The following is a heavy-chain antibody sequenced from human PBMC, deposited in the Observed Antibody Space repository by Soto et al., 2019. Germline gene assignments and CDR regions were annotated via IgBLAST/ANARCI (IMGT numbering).Heavy chain of an antibody. J-gene: IGHJ5*02. CDR1: GGSITSSGFW. V-gene: IGHV4-39*01. Sequence: HLQLQESGPGLVKPSETLSLTCAVSGGSITSSGFWWGWIRQPPGKGLEWIATIYDTGSTFYNPSLRSRVTISADTSKNQFALKLSSVTAADTAVYYCAKRAYGDPFDPWGQGTLVTVSS. D-gene: IGHD4-17*01. CDR2: IYDTGST. CDR3: AKRAYGDPFDP.